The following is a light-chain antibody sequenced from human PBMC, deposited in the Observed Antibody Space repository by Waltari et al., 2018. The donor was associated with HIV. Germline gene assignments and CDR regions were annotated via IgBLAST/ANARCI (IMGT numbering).Light chain of an antibody. CDR3: QQSYSSPLT. V-gene: IGKV1-39*01. Sequence: DIQLTQSPSSLSASVGDRVTIACRASQTISTYLNWYQQKPGKAPKLLISAASSLQSGVPSRFSGSASGTEFTLTINSLQPEDYATYYCQQSYSSPLTFGPGTKVDIK. CDR2: AAS. J-gene: IGKJ3*01. CDR1: QTISTY.